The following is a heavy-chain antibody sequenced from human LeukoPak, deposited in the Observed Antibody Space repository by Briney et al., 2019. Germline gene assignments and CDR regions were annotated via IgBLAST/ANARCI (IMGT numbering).Heavy chain of an antibody. CDR3: VRGRYGDYE. CDR2: INSDGSGT. Sequence: AGGSLRLSCAASGFTFSSYWMHWVRQAPGKGLVWVSRINSDGSGTTYADSVKGRVTIPRDNAKNTLFLQMNSLRPEDTAVYYCVRGRYGDYEWGQGTLVTVSS. J-gene: IGHJ4*02. D-gene: IGHD4-17*01. CDR1: GFTFSSYW. V-gene: IGHV3-74*01.